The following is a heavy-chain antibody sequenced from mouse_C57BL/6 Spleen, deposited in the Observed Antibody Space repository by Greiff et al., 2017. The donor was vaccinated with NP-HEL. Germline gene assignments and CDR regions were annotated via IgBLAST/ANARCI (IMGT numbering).Heavy chain of an antibody. CDR3: ARSKWDYAMDY. CDR2: IHPISGST. Sequence: QVHVKQPGAELVKPGASVKLSCRASGSTFTSYWMHWVKQRPGQGLEGIGMIHPISGSTNYNEKFKSKATLTVDKSSSTAYMQLSSLTSEDSAVYYCARSKWDYAMDYWGQGTSVTVSS. J-gene: IGHJ4*01. V-gene: IGHV1-64*01. D-gene: IGHD1-3*01. CDR1: GSTFTSYW.